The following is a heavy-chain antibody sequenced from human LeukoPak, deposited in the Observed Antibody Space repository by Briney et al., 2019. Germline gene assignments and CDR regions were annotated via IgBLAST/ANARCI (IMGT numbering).Heavy chain of an antibody. V-gene: IGHV1-69*05. CDR2: IIPIFGTA. Sequence: PVKVSCKASGGTFSSYAISWVRQAPGQGLEWMGGIIPIFGTANYAQKFQGRVTITTDESTSTAYMELSSLRSEDTAVYYCARGWDSSGWYVAEYFQHWGQGTLVTVSS. CDR3: ARGWDSSGWYVAEYFQH. CDR1: GGTFSSYA. J-gene: IGHJ1*01. D-gene: IGHD6-19*01.